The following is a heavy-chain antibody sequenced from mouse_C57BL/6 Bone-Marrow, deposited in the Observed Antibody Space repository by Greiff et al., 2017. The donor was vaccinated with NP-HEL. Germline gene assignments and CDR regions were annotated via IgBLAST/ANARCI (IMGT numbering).Heavy chain of an antibody. J-gene: IGHJ3*01. CDR1: GFSLSTFGMG. CDR3: ARTLYDGSWFAY. D-gene: IGHD2-3*01. V-gene: IGHV8-8*01. Sequence: QVQLKESGPGILQPSQTLSLTCSFSGFSLSTFGMGVGWIRQPSGKGLEWLAHIWWDDDKYNNPALKSRLTNSKATSKNQVFLKIANVDTADTATYYCARTLYDGSWFAYWGQGTLVTVSA. CDR2: IWWDDDK.